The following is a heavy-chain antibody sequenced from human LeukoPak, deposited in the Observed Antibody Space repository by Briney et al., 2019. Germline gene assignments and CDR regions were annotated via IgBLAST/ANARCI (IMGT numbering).Heavy chain of an antibody. V-gene: IGHV1-8*01. CDR3: ARVSSSGFGELYWFDP. J-gene: IGHJ5*02. CDR1: GYTFTSYD. Sequence: ASVKFSCKASGYTFTSYDINWVRQATGQGLEWMGWMKPNSGNTGYAQKFQGRVTMTRNTSISTAYMELSSLRSEDTAVYYCARVSSSGFGELYWFDPWGQGTLVTVSS. CDR2: MKPNSGNT. D-gene: IGHD3-10*01.